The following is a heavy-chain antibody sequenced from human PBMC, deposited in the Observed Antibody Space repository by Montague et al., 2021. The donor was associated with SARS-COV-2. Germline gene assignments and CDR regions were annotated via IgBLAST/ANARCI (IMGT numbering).Heavy chain of an antibody. J-gene: IGHJ4*02. CDR2: ISHTGVT. CDR1: GAPFDSFY. CDR3: ARLEFDVLTGYFPN. D-gene: IGHD3-9*01. Sequence: SETLSLTCTVVGAPFDSFYWVWFRQSPGKRLEWIADISHTGVTNRNPSLRDRVVALIGPTDKHFSLRLASVTAADTAIYYCARLEFDVLTGYFPNWGPGTLVTVSS. V-gene: IGHV4-34*01.